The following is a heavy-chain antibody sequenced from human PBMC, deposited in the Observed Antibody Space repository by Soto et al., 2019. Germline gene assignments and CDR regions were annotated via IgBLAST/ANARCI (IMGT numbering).Heavy chain of an antibody. D-gene: IGHD3-10*01. CDR1: GFTFSDHE. V-gene: IGHV3-48*03. CDR3: VTVDFSYGSGSYRGDYYSYLMDV. J-gene: IGHJ6*02. CDR2: ISSSGATI. Sequence: EVQLLESGGGLVQPGGSLRLSCAASGFTFSDHEMNWVRQAPGKGLEWVSSISSSGATIYYADSVKGRVTISRDNSKNSLYLQMNSLRGEDTAVYYCVTVDFSYGSGSYRGDYYSYLMDVWGQGTTVTVSS.